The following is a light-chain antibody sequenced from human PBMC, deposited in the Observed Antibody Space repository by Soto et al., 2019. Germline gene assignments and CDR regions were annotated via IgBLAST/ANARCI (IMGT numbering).Light chain of an antibody. CDR1: QSVFSS. CDR2: GAA. CDR3: QQRSNWRVT. J-gene: IGKJ4*01. V-gene: IGKV3-15*01. Sequence: EIVMTQSPATLSVSPGDRATLSCRASQSVFSSLAWFQQKPGQAPRLLIYGAATRATGIPARFSGSGSGTEFTLTISSLQSEDIAVYYCQQRSNWRVTFGGGTKVDIK.